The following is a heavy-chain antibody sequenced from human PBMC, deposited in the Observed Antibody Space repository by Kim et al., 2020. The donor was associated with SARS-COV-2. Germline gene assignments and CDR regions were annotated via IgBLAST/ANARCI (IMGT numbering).Heavy chain of an antibody. CDR2: IYGSGGS. Sequence: SETLSLTCTVSGDSISTYYWSWIRQPAGKGLQWIGQIYGSGGSNYNPSLRSRISMSVDTSKKEFSLRMNSVTAADTAMYYCARGGRSNWNPLDLWGQGTLVTVSS. J-gene: IGHJ5*02. CDR1: GDSISTYY. CDR3: ARGGRSNWNPLDL. V-gene: IGHV4-4*07. D-gene: IGHD1-1*01.